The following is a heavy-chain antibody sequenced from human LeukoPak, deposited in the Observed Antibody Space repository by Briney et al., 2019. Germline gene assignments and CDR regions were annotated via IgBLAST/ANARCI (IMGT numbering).Heavy chain of an antibody. CDR1: GGSFSGYY. D-gene: IGHD3-9*01. CDR2: INHSGST. V-gene: IGHV4-34*01. J-gene: IGHJ6*02. Sequence: PSETLSHTCAVYGGSFSGYYWSWIRQPPGKGLEWIGEINHSGSTNYNPSLKSRVTISVDTSKNQFSLKLSSVTAADTAVYYCTTIPPYYGMDVWGQGTTVTVSS. CDR3: TTIPPYYGMDV.